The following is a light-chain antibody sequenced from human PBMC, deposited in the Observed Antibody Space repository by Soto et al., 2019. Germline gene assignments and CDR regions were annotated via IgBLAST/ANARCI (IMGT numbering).Light chain of an antibody. CDR2: EAS. CDR3: QQYGSSPFT. CDR1: QNVRDSY. J-gene: IGKJ2*01. V-gene: IGKV3-20*01. Sequence: EIVLTQSPGSLSLSPGDGAALSCRASQNVRDSYLAWYQQKPGQPPRLLIYEASRRAADIPARFSGSGSGTDFILTITGLETEDVAVYYYQQYGSSPFTFGRGTNLEIK.